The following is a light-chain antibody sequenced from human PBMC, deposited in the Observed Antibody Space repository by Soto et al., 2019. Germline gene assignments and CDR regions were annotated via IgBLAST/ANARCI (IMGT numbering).Light chain of an antibody. CDR1: SSDVGSYKF. CDR2: EGS. V-gene: IGLV2-23*03. CDR3: CSYAGGSNV. J-gene: IGLJ1*01. Sequence: QSALTQPDSVSGSPGQSITISCTGTSSDVGSYKFVSWYQQYPGKAPKLMIYEGSKRPSGVSDRFSGSKSGNTASLTISGLQAEDEADYFCCSYAGGSNVFGAGTKLTVL.